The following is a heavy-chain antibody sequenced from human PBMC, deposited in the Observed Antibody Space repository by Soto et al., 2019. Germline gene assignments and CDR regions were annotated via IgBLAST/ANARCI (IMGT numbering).Heavy chain of an antibody. CDR3: ARLSSIDSSGYYLDY. CDR2: IYYSGST. D-gene: IGHD3-22*01. Sequence: PSETLSLTCSASGGSITSSSHFWGWVRQPPGKGLEWIGTIYYSGSTHYSSSLKSRVTMSIDTSKNQFPLKLTSVTAADTAVYYCARLSSIDSSGYYLDYWGQGTLVTVSS. V-gene: IGHV4-39*06. CDR1: GGSITSSSHF. J-gene: IGHJ4*02.